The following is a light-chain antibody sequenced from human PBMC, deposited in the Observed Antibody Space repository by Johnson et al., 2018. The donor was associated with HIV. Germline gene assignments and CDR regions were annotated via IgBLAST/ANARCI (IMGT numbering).Light chain of an antibody. CDR1: SSNIGNNY. Sequence: QSVLTQPPSVSAAPGQKVTISCSGSSSNIGNNYVSWYQHLPGTAPKLLIYENNKRPSGIPDRFSGSKSGTSDTLGITGLQTGDEADYYCGTWDSSLNAYVFGAATKVAVL. CDR3: GTWDSSLNAYV. CDR2: ENN. V-gene: IGLV1-51*02. J-gene: IGLJ1*01.